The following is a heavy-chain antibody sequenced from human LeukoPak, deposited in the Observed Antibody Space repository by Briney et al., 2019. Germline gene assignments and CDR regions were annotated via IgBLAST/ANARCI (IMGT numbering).Heavy chain of an antibody. Sequence: PSETLSLTCAVYGGSLSDYYWSWIRQPPGKGLEWIEEINHSGSTNYKPSLKSRVTISVDTSKNQFSLKLSSMTAADTAVYYCARHRYYYDSSAYHFDYWGQGTLVTVSS. CDR1: GGSLSDYY. CDR3: ARHRYYYDSSAYHFDY. CDR2: INHSGST. V-gene: IGHV4-34*01. D-gene: IGHD3-22*01. J-gene: IGHJ4*02.